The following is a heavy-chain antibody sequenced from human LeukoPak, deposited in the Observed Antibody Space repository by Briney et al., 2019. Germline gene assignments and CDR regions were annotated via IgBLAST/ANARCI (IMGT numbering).Heavy chain of an antibody. CDR1: GFTFSSFG. CDR2: ILYDEK. Sequence: PGRSLRLSCAASGFTFSSFGMHWVRQAPGTGLEWVALILYDEKYYADSVKGRFTISRDNSKNTLYLQMDSLRAEDTAVYYCARDFADGDGFDFWGLGTMVTVSS. CDR3: ARDFADGDGFDF. V-gene: IGHV3-33*05. J-gene: IGHJ3*01.